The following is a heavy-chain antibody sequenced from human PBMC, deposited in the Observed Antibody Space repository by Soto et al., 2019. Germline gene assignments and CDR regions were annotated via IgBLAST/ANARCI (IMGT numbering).Heavy chain of an antibody. CDR2: ISSSISYI. J-gene: IGHJ4*01. CDR1: GFMFSSYT. D-gene: IGHD6-19*01. CDR3: ARGRGCGWFDY. V-gene: IGHV3-21*01. Sequence: EVQLVESGGDLVKPGGSLRLSCATSGFMFSSYTINWVRQAPGKGLEWVSSISSSISYIYHADSVKGRFTISRDNAKNSQYLQMNSLSAEDTAVYYCARGRGCGWFDYWGQGTLVTVSS.